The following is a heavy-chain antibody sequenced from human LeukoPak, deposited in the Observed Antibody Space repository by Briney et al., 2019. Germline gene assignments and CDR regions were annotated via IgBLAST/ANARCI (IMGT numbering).Heavy chain of an antibody. CDR2: IYPGDSDT. Sequence: GESLKISCKTSGYSFTNYWIAWVRQMPGKGLEWMGIIYPGDSDTKYSPSFQGQVTISADKSITTAYLQWSSLKASDTAMYYCARRGTSCSGGSCYSKYLDYWGQGPLVTVSS. D-gene: IGHD2-15*01. J-gene: IGHJ4*02. V-gene: IGHV5-51*01. CDR1: GYSFTNYW. CDR3: ARRGTSCSGGSCYSKYLDY.